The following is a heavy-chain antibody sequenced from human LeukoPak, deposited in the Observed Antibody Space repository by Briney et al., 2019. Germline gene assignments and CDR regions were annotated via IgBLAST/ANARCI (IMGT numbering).Heavy chain of an antibody. CDR2: ISYDGSNK. CDR1: GFTFSSYA. Sequence: GGSLRLSCAASGFTFSSYAMSWVRQAPGKGLEWVAVISYDGSNKYYADSVKGRFTISRDNSKNTLYLQMNSLRAEDTAVYYCAKEDPLLWSQTWGQGTLVTVSS. D-gene: IGHD3-10*01. J-gene: IGHJ5*02. CDR3: AKEDPLLWSQT. V-gene: IGHV3-30*18.